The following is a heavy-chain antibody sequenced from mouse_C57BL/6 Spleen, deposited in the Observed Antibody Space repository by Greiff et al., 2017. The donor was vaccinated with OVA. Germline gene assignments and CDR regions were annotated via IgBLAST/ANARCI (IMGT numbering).Heavy chain of an antibody. J-gene: IGHJ4*01. D-gene: IGHD1-1*01. Sequence: ESGPGLVKPSQSLSLTCSVTGYSITSGYYWNWIRQFPGNKLEWMGYISYDGSNNYNPSLKNRISITRDTSKNQFFLKLNSVTTEDTATYYCARDYYGSREDYWGQGTSVTVSS. CDR3: ARDYYGSREDY. V-gene: IGHV3-6*01. CDR2: ISYDGSN. CDR1: GYSITSGYY.